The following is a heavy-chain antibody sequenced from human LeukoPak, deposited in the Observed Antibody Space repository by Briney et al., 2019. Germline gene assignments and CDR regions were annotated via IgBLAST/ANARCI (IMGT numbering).Heavy chain of an antibody. V-gene: IGHV3-7*01. J-gene: IGHJ4*02. CDR3: YCAVEDY. CDR2: IKQDGSEK. Sequence: AGGSLRLSCATSGFTFSRYWMSWVRQAPGKGLEWVANIKQDGSEKNYVGSVRGRFTISRDNPKNSLYLQMNSLRAEDTAVYYCYCAVEDYWGQETLVTVSS. CDR1: GFTFSRYW. D-gene: IGHD2-15*01.